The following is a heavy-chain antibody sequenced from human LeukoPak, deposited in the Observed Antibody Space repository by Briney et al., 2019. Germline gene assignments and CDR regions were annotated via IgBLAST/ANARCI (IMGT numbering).Heavy chain of an antibody. CDR2: INPSDGST. CDR3: AREHIVVVPAATYYYYMDV. D-gene: IGHD2-2*01. CDR1: GYTFTIYY. J-gene: IGHJ6*03. V-gene: IGHV1-46*01. Sequence: ASVKVSCKASGYTFTIYYMHWVRQAPGQGLEWMGIINPSDGSTSYAQKFQGRVTITADKSTSTAYMELSSLRSEDTAVYYCAREHIVVVPAATYYYYMDVWGKGTTVTVSS.